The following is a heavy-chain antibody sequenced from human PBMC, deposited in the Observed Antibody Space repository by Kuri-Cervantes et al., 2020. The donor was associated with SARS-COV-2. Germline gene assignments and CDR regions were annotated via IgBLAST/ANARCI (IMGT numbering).Heavy chain of an antibody. CDR2: INPNSGGT. V-gene: IGHV1-2*02. CDR3: ARVEANWGSGAFDI. J-gene: IGHJ3*02. D-gene: IGHD7-27*01. Sequence: ASVKVSCKASGYTFTSYGISWVRQAPGQGLEWMGWINPNSGGTNYAQKFQGRVTMTRDTSISPAYMELSRLRSDDTAVYYCARVEANWGSGAFDIWGQGTMVT. CDR1: GYTFTSYG.